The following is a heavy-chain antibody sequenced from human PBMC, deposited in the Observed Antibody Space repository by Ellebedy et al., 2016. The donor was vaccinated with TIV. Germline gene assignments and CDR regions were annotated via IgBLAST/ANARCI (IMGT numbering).Heavy chain of an antibody. V-gene: IGHV1-18*01. Sequence: ASVKVSCKTSGFTFNSYSISWVRQAPGQGLEWMGWISAYTGDAKYAQRVQGRATLTTDTSTSTAYMELRNLRSDDTAVYYCASVPSAGADFWGQGTLVTVSS. D-gene: IGHD4-17*01. J-gene: IGHJ5*01. CDR2: ISAYTGDA. CDR1: GFTFNSYS. CDR3: ASVPSAGADF.